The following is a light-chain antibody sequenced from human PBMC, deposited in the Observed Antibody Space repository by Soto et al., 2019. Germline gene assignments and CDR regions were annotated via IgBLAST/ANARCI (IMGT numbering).Light chain of an antibody. CDR3: QQYGDSLPIT. J-gene: IGKJ5*01. V-gene: IGKV3-20*01. Sequence: EIVLTQSPGTLSLSPGERATRSCRAIQSVRSDYLAWYQQTPGQAPRLLVYGASNRAAGVPDRFSGGGSGTDFTLTISRLEPEDFAVYYCQQYGDSLPITFGQGTRLEIK. CDR1: QSVRSDY. CDR2: GAS.